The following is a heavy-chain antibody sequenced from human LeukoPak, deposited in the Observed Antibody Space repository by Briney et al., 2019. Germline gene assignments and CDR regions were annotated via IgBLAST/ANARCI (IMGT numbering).Heavy chain of an antibody. CDR1: GGTFSNYA. CDR3: ARGLHLTRADYSYYYMDV. Sequence: ASVKVSCKASGGTFSNYAISWVRQAPGQGLEWMGGIIPIFGTANYAQKFQGRVTITADESTSTAYMELSSLRSEDTAVYYCARGLHLTRADYSYYYMDVWGKGTTVTVSS. V-gene: IGHV1-69*13. CDR2: IIPIFGTA. J-gene: IGHJ6*03.